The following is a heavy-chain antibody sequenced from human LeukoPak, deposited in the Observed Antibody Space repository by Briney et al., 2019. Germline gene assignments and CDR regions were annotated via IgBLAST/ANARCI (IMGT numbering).Heavy chain of an antibody. CDR2: ISSSSSTI. D-gene: IGHD1-26*01. J-gene: IGHJ5*02. CDR3: AREKWEAGFDP. CDR1: GFTFSSYS. V-gene: IGHV3-48*01. Sequence: GGSLRLSCAASGFTFSSYSMNWVRQAPGKGLEWVSYISSSSSTIYYADSVKGRFTISRDNAKNSLYLQMNSLRAEDTAVYYCAREKWEAGFDPWGQGTLVTVSS.